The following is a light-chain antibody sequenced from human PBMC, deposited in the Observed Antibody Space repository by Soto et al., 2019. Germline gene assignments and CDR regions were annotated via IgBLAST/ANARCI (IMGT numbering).Light chain of an antibody. CDR1: QSISSY. CDR3: QQSYSTPPT. V-gene: IGKV1-39*01. Sequence: IQMTQSPSSLSASVGDRVTITCRASQSISSYLNWYQQKPGKAPKPLIYAAASLQSVVPSRFSGSGSGTDFTLTISSLQHEDFATYYCQQSYSTPPTFGQGTKVEIK. CDR2: AAA. J-gene: IGKJ1*01.